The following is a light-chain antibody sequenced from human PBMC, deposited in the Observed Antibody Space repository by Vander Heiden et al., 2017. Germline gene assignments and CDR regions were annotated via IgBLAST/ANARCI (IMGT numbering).Light chain of an antibody. V-gene: IGKV1-8*01. Sequence: AIRITQSPSSLSASTGDRVTITCRASQGISSYLAWYQQKPGKAPKLLIYAASTLQSGVPSRFSGSGSGTDCTLTISCLQSEDFATHYCQQYYSYPLTFGGGAKVEIK. CDR3: QQYYSYPLT. CDR2: AAS. CDR1: QGISSY. J-gene: IGKJ4*01.